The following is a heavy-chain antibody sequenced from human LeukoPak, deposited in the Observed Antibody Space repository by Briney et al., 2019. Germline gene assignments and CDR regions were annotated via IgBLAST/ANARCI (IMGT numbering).Heavy chain of an antibody. V-gene: IGHV4-39*01. CDR1: GGSISSSDYY. CDR2: IYYSGNT. D-gene: IGHD5-18*01. CDR3: ARYPTAMVSFDY. J-gene: IGHJ4*02. Sequence: KPSETLSLTCTVSGGSISSSDYYWGWIRQPPGKGLEWIGSIYYSGNTYYNPSLKSRVTISVDTSKNQFSLRLSFVTAADTAVYYCARYPTAMVSFDYWGQGTLVTVSS.